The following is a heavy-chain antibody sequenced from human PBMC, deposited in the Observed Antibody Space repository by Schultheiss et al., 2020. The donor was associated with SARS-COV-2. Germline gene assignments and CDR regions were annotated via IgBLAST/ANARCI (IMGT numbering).Heavy chain of an antibody. D-gene: IGHD3-16*02. CDR2: INHSGST. V-gene: IGHV4-4*02. Sequence: SETLSLTCTVSGGSISSSDWWSWVRQPPGQGLEWIGEINHSGSTNYNPSLKSRVTISVDTSKNQFSLKLSSVTAADTAVYYCARGQYDYIWGSYRYTWSYFDYWGQGTLVTVSS. J-gene: IGHJ4*02. CDR1: GGSISSSDW. CDR3: ARGQYDYIWGSYRYTWSYFDY.